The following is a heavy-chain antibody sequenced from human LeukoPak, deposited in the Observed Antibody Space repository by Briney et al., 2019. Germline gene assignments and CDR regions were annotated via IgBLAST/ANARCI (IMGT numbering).Heavy chain of an antibody. V-gene: IGHV1-18*01. J-gene: IGHJ6*03. Sequence: ASVKVSCKASGYTFTSYGISWVRQAPGQGLEWKGWISAYNGNTNYAQKLQGRVTMTTDTSTSTAYMELRSLRSDDTAVYYCARAGDSSGSNYYYYYYMDVWGKGTTVTVSS. D-gene: IGHD3-22*01. CDR1: GYTFTSYG. CDR3: ARAGDSSGSNYYYYYYMDV. CDR2: ISAYNGNT.